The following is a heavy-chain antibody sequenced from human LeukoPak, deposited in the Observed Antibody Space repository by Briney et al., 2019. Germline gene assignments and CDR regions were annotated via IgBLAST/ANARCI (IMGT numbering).Heavy chain of an antibody. J-gene: IGHJ3*02. CDR1: RFTFSSYG. D-gene: IGHD3-22*01. Sequence: PGGSLRLSCAASRFTFSSYGMHWVRQAPGKGLEWVAYIQYDGSNEQYADSVKGRFSISRDSSKNILYLQMNSLRAEDTAVYYCTRDVTDYYDSSGYHAFDIWGQGTMVTVSS. V-gene: IGHV3-30*02. CDR3: TRDVTDYYDSSGYHAFDI. CDR2: IQYDGSNE.